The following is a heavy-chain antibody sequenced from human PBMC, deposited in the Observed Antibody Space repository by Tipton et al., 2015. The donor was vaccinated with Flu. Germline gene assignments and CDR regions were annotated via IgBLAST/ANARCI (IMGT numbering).Heavy chain of an antibody. CDR3: ARDKGTNFYYGMDV. D-gene: IGHD2-8*01. CDR2: IIPIFSTG. V-gene: IGHV1-69*01. J-gene: IGHJ6*02. Sequence: QLVQSGAEVKKPGSSVKVSCKASGGTFNTFAISWVRQAPGQGLQWMGGIIPIFSTGNYAQEFQGRVTITADESTSTAYMEMSSLRSEDTAVYYCARDKGTNFYYGMDVWGQGTTVTVSS. CDR1: GGTFNTFA.